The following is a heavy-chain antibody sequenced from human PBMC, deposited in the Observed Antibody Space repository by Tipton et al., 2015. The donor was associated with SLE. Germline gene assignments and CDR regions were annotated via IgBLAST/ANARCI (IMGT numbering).Heavy chain of an antibody. D-gene: IGHD5-12*01. CDR1: GFSFFRDA. V-gene: IGHV3-33*05. CDR3: VKAEKFGGYPTDWYLDF. J-gene: IGHJ2*01. Sequence: SLRLSCAASGFSFFRDAMHWVRQAADKGLEWVAVISYDGRDQYYADSVKGRFTISRDNSMNTLYPQMSSLRAEDTAVYYCVKAEKFGGYPTDWYLDFWGRGTRVTVSS. CDR2: ISYDGRDQ.